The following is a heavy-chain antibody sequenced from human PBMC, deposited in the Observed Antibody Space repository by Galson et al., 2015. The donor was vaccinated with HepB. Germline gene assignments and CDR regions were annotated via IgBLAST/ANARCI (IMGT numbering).Heavy chain of an antibody. J-gene: IGHJ4*02. CDR3: AKDQDSSGYLSLLFDY. D-gene: IGHD3-22*01. CDR1: GFTFSSYG. V-gene: IGHV3-30*18. Sequence: SLRLSCAASGFTFSSYGMHWVRQAPGKGLEWVAVISYDGSNKYYADSVKGRFTISRDNSKNTLYLQMNSLRAEDTAVYYCAKDQDSSGYLSLLFDYWGQGTLVTVSS. CDR2: ISYDGSNK.